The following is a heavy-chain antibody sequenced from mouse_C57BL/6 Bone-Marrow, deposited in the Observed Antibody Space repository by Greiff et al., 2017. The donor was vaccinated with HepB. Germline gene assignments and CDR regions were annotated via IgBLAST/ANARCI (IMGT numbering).Heavy chain of an antibody. D-gene: IGHD2-2*01. Sequence: QVQLQQSGAELARPGASVKMSCKASGYTFTSYTMHWVKQRPGQGLEWIGYINPSSGYTKYNQKFKDKATLTADKSSSTAYMQLSSLTSEDSAVYYSAKWLLYYAMDYWGQGTSVTVAS. CDR3: AKWLLYYAMDY. V-gene: IGHV1-4*01. J-gene: IGHJ4*01. CDR1: GYTFTSYT. CDR2: INPSSGYT.